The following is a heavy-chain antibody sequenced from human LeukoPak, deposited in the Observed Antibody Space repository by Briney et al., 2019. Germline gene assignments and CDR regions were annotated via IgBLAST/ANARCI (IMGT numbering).Heavy chain of an antibody. V-gene: IGHV4-34*01. J-gene: IGHJ4*02. Sequence: SETLSLTCAVYGGSFSGYYWSWIRQPPGKGLEWIGEINHSGSTNYNPSLKSRVTISVDTSKNQFSLKLSSVTAADTAVYYCARARDHIVVVTNAFDYWGQGTLVTVSS. CDR3: ARARDHIVVVTNAFDY. CDR2: INHSGST. D-gene: IGHD2-21*02. CDR1: GGSFSGYY.